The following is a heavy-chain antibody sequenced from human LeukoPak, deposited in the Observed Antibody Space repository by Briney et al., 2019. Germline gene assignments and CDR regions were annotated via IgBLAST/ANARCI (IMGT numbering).Heavy chain of an antibody. J-gene: IGHJ4*02. CDR2: ISYDGSNK. CDR3: AKDDAWLRFGE. V-gene: IGHV3-30*04. D-gene: IGHD3-10*01. Sequence: GRSLRLSCAASGFTFGSCAMHWVRQAPGKGLEWVAVISYDGSNKDYADSVKGRLTISRDNSKNTLYLEVISLTAEDTAVYYCAKDDAWLRFGEWSQGTLVTVSS. CDR1: GFTFGSCA.